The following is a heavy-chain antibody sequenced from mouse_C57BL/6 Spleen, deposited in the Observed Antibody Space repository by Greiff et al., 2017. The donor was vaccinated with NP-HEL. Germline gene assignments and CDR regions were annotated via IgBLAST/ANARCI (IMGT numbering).Heavy chain of an antibody. CDR3: ARVDGYLAY. CDR2: INPGSGGT. D-gene: IGHD2-3*01. J-gene: IGHJ3*01. Sequence: QVQLKQSGAELVRPGTSVKVSCKASGYAFTNYLIEWVKQRPGQGLEWIGVINPGSGGTTYNEKFKGKATLTAYKSSSTAYMQLSSLTSEDSAVYFCARVDGYLAYWGQGTLVTVSA. V-gene: IGHV1-54*01. CDR1: GYAFTNYL.